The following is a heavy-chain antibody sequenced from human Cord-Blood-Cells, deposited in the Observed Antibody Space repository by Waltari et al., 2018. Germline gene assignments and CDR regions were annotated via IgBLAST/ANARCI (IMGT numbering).Heavy chain of an antibody. CDR1: GFTSSSYE. D-gene: IGHD7-27*01. J-gene: IGHJ3*02. V-gene: IGHV3-48*03. CDR3: ARVTGDLAFDI. Sequence: EVQLVESGGGLVQPGGSLRLSCAASGFTSSSYEMTWVRQAPGKGLEWVSYISSSGSTIYYADSVKGRFTISRDNAKNSLYLQMNSLRAEDTAVYYCARVTGDLAFDIWGQGTMVTVSS. CDR2: ISSSGSTI.